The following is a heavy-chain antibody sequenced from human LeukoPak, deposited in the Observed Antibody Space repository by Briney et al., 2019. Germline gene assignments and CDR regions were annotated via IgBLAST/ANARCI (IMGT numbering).Heavy chain of an antibody. CDR1: GFTFSSYW. D-gene: IGHD3-9*01. Sequence: GGSLRLSCAATGFTFSSYWMSWVRQAPGKGLEWVANINKDGSAKYYVDSVKGRFTISRDNAKNSLYLQMNSLRAEDTAVYYCARVSDISVAAYFDYWGQGTLVTVSS. CDR3: ARVSDISVAAYFDY. J-gene: IGHJ4*02. CDR2: INKDGSAK. V-gene: IGHV3-7*01.